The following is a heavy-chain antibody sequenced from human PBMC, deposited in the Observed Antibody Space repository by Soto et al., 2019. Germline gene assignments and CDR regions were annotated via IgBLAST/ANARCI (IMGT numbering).Heavy chain of an antibody. Sequence: QVQLVQSGAEVKKPGASVKVSCKASGYTFTSYVMHWVRKAPGQRLEWMGWINAGNGNTKYSQKFQGRVTITRDTSASTAYMELSSLRSEDTAVYYCARDVAAAGLDYWGQGTLVTVSS. CDR3: ARDVAAAGLDY. CDR1: GYTFTSYV. CDR2: INAGNGNT. D-gene: IGHD6-13*01. V-gene: IGHV1-3*01. J-gene: IGHJ4*02.